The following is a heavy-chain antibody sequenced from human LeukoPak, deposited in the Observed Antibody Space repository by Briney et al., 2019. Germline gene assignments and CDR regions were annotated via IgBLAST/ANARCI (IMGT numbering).Heavy chain of an antibody. Sequence: SETLSLTCTVSGGSISSGGYYWNWIRRPPGKGLEWIGYIYYNGNTNYSPSLKSRVTMSVDTSKNLFSLKVSSVTAADTAVHYYARGRSNYYGMDVWGQGTTVTVSS. CDR2: IYYNGNT. CDR1: GGSISSGGYY. J-gene: IGHJ6*02. D-gene: IGHD1-26*01. CDR3: ARGRSNYYGMDV. V-gene: IGHV4-61*08.